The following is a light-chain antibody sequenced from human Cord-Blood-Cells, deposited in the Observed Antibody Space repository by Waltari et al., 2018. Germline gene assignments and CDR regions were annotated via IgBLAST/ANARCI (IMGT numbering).Light chain of an antibody. Sequence: DIKMTQSPSTLSASVGARVTITCRASQSISSWLAWYQQKPGKAPKRLIYKASSLESGVPSRFSGSASGTEFTLTISSLQPDDFATYYCQQYNSYSTFGQGTKVEIK. V-gene: IGKV1-5*03. CDR1: QSISSW. J-gene: IGKJ1*01. CDR2: KAS. CDR3: QQYNSYST.